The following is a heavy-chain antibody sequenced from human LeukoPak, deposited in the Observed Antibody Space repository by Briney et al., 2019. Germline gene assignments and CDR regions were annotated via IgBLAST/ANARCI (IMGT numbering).Heavy chain of an antibody. CDR1: GGSISSSGYY. V-gene: IGHV4-61*02. D-gene: IGHD3-10*01. CDR3: ARAPSGYGSGTYYSHYMDV. Sequence: SETLSLTCTVSGGSISSSGYYWRWVRQPAGKGLEWIGRIYSNGNTNYNPSLKSRVAISEDMSKNQFSLKLSSVTAADTAVYYCARAPSGYGSGTYYSHYMDVWGTGTTVTVSS. CDR2: IYSNGNT. J-gene: IGHJ6*03.